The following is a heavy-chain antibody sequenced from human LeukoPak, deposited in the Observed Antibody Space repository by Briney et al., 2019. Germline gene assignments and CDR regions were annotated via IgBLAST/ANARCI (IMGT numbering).Heavy chain of an antibody. Sequence: GGSLRLSCAASGFTLNNYWMSWVRQAPGKGLEWVANIDQDGSEENYVDSVKGRFTISRDNSKNTLYLQMNSLRAEDTAVYYCARDRSRCSGGSCYSLVYYYGMDVWGQGTTVTVSS. CDR2: IDQDGSEE. J-gene: IGHJ6*02. CDR3: ARDRSRCSGGSCYSLVYYYGMDV. V-gene: IGHV3-7*01. CDR1: GFTLNNYW. D-gene: IGHD2-15*01.